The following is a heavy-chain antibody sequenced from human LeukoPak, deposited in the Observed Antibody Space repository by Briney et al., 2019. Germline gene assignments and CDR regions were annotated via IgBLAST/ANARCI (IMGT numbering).Heavy chain of an antibody. CDR1: GYTFTSYA. Sequence: ASVKVSCKASGYTFTSYAMHWVRQAAGQRLEWMGWINAGNGNTKYSQKFQGRVTITRDTSASTAYMELSSLGSEDTAVYYCARESLDWGNHFDYWGQGTLVTVSS. D-gene: IGHD3/OR15-3a*01. CDR2: INAGNGNT. J-gene: IGHJ4*02. V-gene: IGHV1-3*01. CDR3: ARESLDWGNHFDY.